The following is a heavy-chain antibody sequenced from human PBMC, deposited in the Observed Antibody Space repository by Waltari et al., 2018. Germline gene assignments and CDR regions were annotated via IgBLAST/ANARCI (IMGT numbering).Heavy chain of an antibody. CDR2: IYTSGST. V-gene: IGHV4-61*02. CDR3: ARVAGGSSSGFDYYYMDV. CDR1: GGSIRSGSYY. J-gene: IGHJ6*03. Sequence: QVQLQESGPGLVKPSQTLSLTCTVSGGSIRSGSYYWSWIRQPAGKGLEWIGRIYTSGSTNYNPSLKSRVTISVDTSKNQFSLKLSSVTAADTAVYYCARVAGGSSSGFDYYYMDVWGKGTTVTVSS. D-gene: IGHD6-6*01.